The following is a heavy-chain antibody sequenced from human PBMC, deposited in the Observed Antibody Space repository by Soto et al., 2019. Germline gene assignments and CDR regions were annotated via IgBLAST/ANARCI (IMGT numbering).Heavy chain of an antibody. Sequence: ASVKVSCKASGYTFTSFGISWVRQAPGQGLEWMGWISASNGNTNYRQKLQGRVTMTIDTSTGTAYMELRNLRSDDTAVYFCARDKNTYIVGFEQNWFDPWGQGTLVTVSS. CDR2: ISASNGNT. CDR3: ARDKNTYIVGFEQNWFDP. CDR1: GYTFTSFG. D-gene: IGHD2-15*01. V-gene: IGHV1-18*01. J-gene: IGHJ5*02.